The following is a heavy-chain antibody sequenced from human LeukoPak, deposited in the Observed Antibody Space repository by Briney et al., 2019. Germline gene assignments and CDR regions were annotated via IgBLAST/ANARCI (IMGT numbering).Heavy chain of an antibody. CDR3: ARPYGGSLKDASDI. V-gene: IGHV4-39*01. J-gene: IGHJ3*02. CDR1: GGSISSSSYY. CDR2: IYYSGST. D-gene: IGHD1-26*01. Sequence: SETLSLTCTVSGGSISSSSYYWGWIRQPPGKGLEWIGSIYYSGSTYYNPSLKSRVTISVDTSKNQFSLKLSSVTAADTAVYYCARPYGGSLKDASDIWGQGTMVTVSS.